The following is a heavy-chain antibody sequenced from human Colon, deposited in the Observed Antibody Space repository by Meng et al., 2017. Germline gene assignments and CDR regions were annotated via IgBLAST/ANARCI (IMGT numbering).Heavy chain of an antibody. CDR3: ARDRKHYGERGWFDP. J-gene: IGHJ5*02. CDR1: GGSISNGDYC. D-gene: IGHD4-17*01. CDR2: IYYSGST. V-gene: IGHV4-30-4*01. Sequence: VPLQEPGQGVAQPPQTLSLTCTVSGGSISNGDYCWSWIRQPPGKGLELIGYIYYSGSTYSNASLQSRVTISIDRSKNQFSLKLSSVTAADTAVYYCARDRKHYGERGWFDPWGQGTLVTVSS.